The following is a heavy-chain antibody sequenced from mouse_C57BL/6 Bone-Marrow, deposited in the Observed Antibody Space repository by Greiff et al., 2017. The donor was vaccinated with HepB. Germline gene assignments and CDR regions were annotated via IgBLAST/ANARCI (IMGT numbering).Heavy chain of an antibody. J-gene: IGHJ1*03. CDR1: GFTFSSYA. V-gene: IGHV5-4*01. CDR2: ISDGGSYT. Sequence: EAHLVESGGGLVKPGGSLKLSCAASGFTFSSYAMSWVRQTPEKRLEWVATISDGGSYTYYPDNVKGRFTISRDNAKNNLYLQMSHLKSEDTAMYYCARGGPTIVTTWYFDVWGTGTTVTVSS. CDR3: ARGGPTIVTTWYFDV. D-gene: IGHD2-5*01.